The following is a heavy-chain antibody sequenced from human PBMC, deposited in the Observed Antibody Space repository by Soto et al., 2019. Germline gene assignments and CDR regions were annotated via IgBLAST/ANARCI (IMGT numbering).Heavy chain of an antibody. Sequence: SETLSLTWTVSGGSMISYYWSWIRQPPGRGLEWIGFIYYAGSTNYNPALKSRVTISVDTSKSQFSLKLSSVTAADTAVYYCAKDSGYNYGYFRWFDPWGQGTLVTVSS. CDR2: IYYAGST. CDR3: AKDSGYNYGYFRWFDP. J-gene: IGHJ5*02. D-gene: IGHD5-18*01. CDR1: GGSMISYY. V-gene: IGHV4-59*01.